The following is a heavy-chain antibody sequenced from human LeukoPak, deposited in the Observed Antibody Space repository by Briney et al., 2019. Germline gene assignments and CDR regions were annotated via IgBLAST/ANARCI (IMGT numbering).Heavy chain of an antibody. CDR1: DDPINSGVYY. Sequence: SETLSLTCTVSDDPINSGVYYWNWIRQPAGKGLEWIGHIYTSGTTTNSNPSLKSRVAISLDTSKNHFSLKLSSVTAVDTGVYYCARAKKRSGRSRIFYLDVWGKGTTVTVSS. CDR3: ARAKKRSGRSRIFYLDV. V-gene: IGHV4-61*09. D-gene: IGHD1-26*01. J-gene: IGHJ6*03. CDR2: IYTSGTTT.